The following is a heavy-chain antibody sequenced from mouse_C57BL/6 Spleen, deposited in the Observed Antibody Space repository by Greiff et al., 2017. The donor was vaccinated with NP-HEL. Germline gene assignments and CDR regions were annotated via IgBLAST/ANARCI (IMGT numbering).Heavy chain of an antibody. CDR2: IDPSDSYT. V-gene: IGHV1-50*01. Sequence: QVQLQQPGAELVKPGASVKLSCKASGYTFTSYWMQWVKQRPGQGLEWIGEIDPSDSYTNSPLMFKGKATLTVDTSSSTAYMQLRSLTSEDAAVYDSARGGTNWVDYWGQGTTLTVSS. CDR3: ARGGTNWVDY. J-gene: IGHJ2*01. CDR1: GYTFTSYW. D-gene: IGHD4-1*01.